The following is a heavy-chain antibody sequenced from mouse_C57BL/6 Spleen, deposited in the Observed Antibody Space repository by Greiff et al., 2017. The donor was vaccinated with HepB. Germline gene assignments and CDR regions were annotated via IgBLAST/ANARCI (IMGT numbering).Heavy chain of an antibody. CDR2: INPNNGGT. D-gene: IGHD1-1*01. J-gene: IGHJ1*03. V-gene: IGHV1-26*01. CDR3: ARKGLLRWYFEV. CDR1: GYTFTDYY. Sequence: EVQLQQSGPELVKPGASVKISCKASGYTFTDYYMNWVKQSHGKSLEWIGDINPNNGGTSYNQKFKGKATLTIDKSSSTAYMELRSLTSEDSAVYYCARKGLLRWYFEVWGTGTTVTVSS.